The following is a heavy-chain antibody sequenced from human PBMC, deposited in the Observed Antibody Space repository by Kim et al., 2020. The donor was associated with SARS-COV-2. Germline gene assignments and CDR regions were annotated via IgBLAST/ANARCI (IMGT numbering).Heavy chain of an antibody. CDR3: ASCQNLLCPVGWFDP. J-gene: IGHJ5*02. V-gene: IGHV1-3*01. CDR2: INAGNGNT. Sequence: ASVKVSCKASGYTFTSYAMHWVRQAPGQRLEWMGWINAGNGNTKYSQKFQGRVTITRDTSASTAYMELSSLRSEDTAVYYCASCQNLLCPVGWFDPWGQGTLVTVSS. D-gene: IGHD1-26*01. CDR1: GYTFTSYA.